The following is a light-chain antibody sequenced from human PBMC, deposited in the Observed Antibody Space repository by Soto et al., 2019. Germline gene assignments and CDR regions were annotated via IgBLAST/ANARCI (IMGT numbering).Light chain of an antibody. CDR1: QSVSSNY. V-gene: IGKV3-20*01. Sequence: ETVLTQSPGTLSLSPGERATLSCRASQSVSSNYLAWYQQKPGQAPRLLIYGASSRATGISDRFSGSGSGTDFTLPSSRLEPEVFAVYYCQLYATSPLTFAGETRVAIK. CDR2: GAS. J-gene: IGKJ4*01. CDR3: QLYATSPLT.